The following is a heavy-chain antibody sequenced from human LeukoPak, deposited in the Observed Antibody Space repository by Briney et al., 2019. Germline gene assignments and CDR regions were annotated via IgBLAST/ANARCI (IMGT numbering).Heavy chain of an antibody. J-gene: IGHJ4*02. Sequence: GGSLRLSCAVPGFTFSTYLMHWVREAPGRGVEWVALISYDRSNKYYADSLKGRFTISRDNSKNTLYLQMNSLRAEDTAVYYCARGGFLGAGTGGDHFDYWGQGTLVTVSS. D-gene: IGHD6-13*01. V-gene: IGHV3-30*04. CDR2: ISYDRSNK. CDR1: GFTFSTYL. CDR3: ARGGFLGAGTGGDHFDY.